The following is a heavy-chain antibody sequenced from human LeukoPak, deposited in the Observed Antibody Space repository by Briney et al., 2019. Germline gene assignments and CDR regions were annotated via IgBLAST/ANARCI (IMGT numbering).Heavy chain of an antibody. J-gene: IGHJ2*01. CDR3: ARRLDL. V-gene: IGHV4-34*01. CDR2: ITHSGST. CDR1: GGSFSGYY. Sequence: SETLSLTCAVYGGSFSGYYWSWIRQPPGKGLEWIGEITHSGSTNYNPSLKSRVTISVDTSKYQFSLKLSSVTAADTAVYYCARRLDLWGRGTLVTVSS.